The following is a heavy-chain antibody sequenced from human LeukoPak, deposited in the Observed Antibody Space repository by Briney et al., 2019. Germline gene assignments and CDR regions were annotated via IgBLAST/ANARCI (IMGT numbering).Heavy chain of an antibody. D-gene: IGHD3-3*01. J-gene: IGHJ6*03. CDR1: GGSFSGYY. V-gene: IGHV3-11*06. Sequence: LSLTCAVYGGSFSGYYWSWIRKAPGKGLEWVSSISSSSSYIYYADSVKGRFTISRDNSKNTLYLQMNSLRAEDTAVYYCARDVGFWSGYYADYYMDVWGKGTTVTVSS. CDR2: ISSSSSYI. CDR3: ARDVGFWSGYYADYYMDV.